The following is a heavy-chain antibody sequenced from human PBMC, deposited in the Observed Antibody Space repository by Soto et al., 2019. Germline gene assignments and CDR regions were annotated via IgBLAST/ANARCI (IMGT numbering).Heavy chain of an antibody. Sequence: QVQLQQWGAGLLKPPETLSLTCAVYGGSFSGYYWSWIRQPPGKGLEWIGEINHSGSTNYNPSLKSRVTISVDTSKNQFSLKLSSVTAADTAVYYCARVRDIVVVVAAAGQNWFDPWGQGTLVTVSS. J-gene: IGHJ5*02. CDR2: INHSGST. D-gene: IGHD2-15*01. CDR3: ARVRDIVVVVAAAGQNWFDP. CDR1: GGSFSGYY. V-gene: IGHV4-34*01.